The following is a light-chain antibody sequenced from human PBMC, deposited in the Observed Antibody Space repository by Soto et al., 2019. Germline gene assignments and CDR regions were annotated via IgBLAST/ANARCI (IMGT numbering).Light chain of an antibody. Sequence: QSVLTQSPSASGTPGQRVTISCSGSSSNIGSNTVNWYQQLPGTAPKLLIYSNNQRPSGVPDRFSGSKSGTSASLAISGLQSEDEADYYCAAWDDSLNGPGSVFGGGTKVTVL. V-gene: IGLV1-44*01. CDR3: AAWDDSLNGPGSV. CDR1: SSNIGSNT. J-gene: IGLJ2*01. CDR2: SNN.